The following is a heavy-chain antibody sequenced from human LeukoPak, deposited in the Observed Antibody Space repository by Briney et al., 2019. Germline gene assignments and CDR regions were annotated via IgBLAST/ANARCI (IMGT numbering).Heavy chain of an antibody. D-gene: IGHD3-16*02. CDR1: GVSISSSSYY. CDR3: ASYDDYVWGSYRYAL. Sequence: SETLSLTCTVSGVSISSSSYYWGGIRQPPGKGLEWIGSIYYSGSTYYNPSLKSRVTISVDTSKNQFSLKLSSVTAADTAVYYCASYDDYVWGSYRYALWGQGTLVTVSS. J-gene: IGHJ4*02. CDR2: IYYSGST. V-gene: IGHV4-39*01.